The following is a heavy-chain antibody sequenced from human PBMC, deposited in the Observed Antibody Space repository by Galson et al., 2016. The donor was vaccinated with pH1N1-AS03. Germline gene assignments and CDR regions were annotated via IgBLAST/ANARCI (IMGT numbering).Heavy chain of an antibody. V-gene: IGHV3-7*03. J-gene: IGHJ6*02. D-gene: IGHD6-13*01. Sequence: SLRFSCAASGFIFSNYWMSWVRQAPGKGLEWVANIKQDGSEKYYVDSVKGRFTISRDNAKDSLYMQMNTLRAEDTAVYYCKGAAVPYYYYGMDDWGHGTTVIVSS. CDR2: IKQDGSEK. CDR1: GFIFSNYW. CDR3: KGAAVPYYYYGMDD.